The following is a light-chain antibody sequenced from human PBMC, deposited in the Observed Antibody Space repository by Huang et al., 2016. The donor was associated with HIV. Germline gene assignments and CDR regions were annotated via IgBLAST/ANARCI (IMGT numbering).Light chain of an antibody. J-gene: IGKJ1*01. CDR2: GAS. CDR1: QRVNDNY. V-gene: IGKV3-20*01. Sequence: ENVLTQSPGTLSLSPGERATLSCRASQRVNDNYLAWYQQKPGQAPRLLIYGASTRATGIPDRFRCSGSGTDFTLTIIRLAPEDFAVYYCQQYGSSGTFGQGTRVDI. CDR3: QQYGSSGT.